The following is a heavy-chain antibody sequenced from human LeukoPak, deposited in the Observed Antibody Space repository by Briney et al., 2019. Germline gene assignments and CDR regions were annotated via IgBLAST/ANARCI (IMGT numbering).Heavy chain of an antibody. Sequence: GGSLRLSCAASGFTVSSNYMSWVRQAPGKGLEWVSVIYSGGSTYYADSVKGRFTISRDNSKNTLYLQMNSLRAEDTAVYYWARDSGSSGWYGDFDYWGQGTLVTVSS. CDR1: GFTVSSNY. CDR3: ARDSGSSGWYGDFDY. CDR2: IYSGGST. V-gene: IGHV3-66*01. J-gene: IGHJ4*02. D-gene: IGHD6-19*01.